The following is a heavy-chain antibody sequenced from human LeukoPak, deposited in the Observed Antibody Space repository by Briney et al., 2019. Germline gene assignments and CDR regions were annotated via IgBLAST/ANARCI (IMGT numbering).Heavy chain of an antibody. J-gene: IGHJ3*02. CDR3: AREGAKLGYCSGGSCYSGGTSHAFDI. V-gene: IGHV4-30-4*07. Sequence: SETLSLTCAVSGGSISSGGYSWSWIRQPPGKGLEWIGYIYYSGSTYYNPSLKSRVTISVDTSKNQFSLKLSSVTAADTAVYYCAREGAKLGYCSGGSCYSGGTSHAFDIWGQGTMVTVSS. CDR2: IYYSGST. D-gene: IGHD2-15*01. CDR1: GGSISSGGYS.